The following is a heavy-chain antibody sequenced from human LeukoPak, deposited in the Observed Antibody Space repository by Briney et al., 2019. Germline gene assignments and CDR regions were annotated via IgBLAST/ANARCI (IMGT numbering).Heavy chain of an antibody. D-gene: IGHD1-1*01. V-gene: IGHV3-23*01. Sequence: PRGSLRLSCAASGFTFSSYDMSWVRQTPGKGLEWVSGIGGSGAGTYYADSVKGRFTISRDNSKNTLYLQMNSLRAEDAAVYYCARLFRTSDYWGQGTLVTVSS. CDR3: ARLFRTSDY. CDR2: IGGSGAGT. CDR1: GFTFSSYD. J-gene: IGHJ4*02.